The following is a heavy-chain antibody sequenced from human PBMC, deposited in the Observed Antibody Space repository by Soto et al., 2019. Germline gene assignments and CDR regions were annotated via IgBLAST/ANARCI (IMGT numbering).Heavy chain of an antibody. V-gene: IGHV1-3*01. D-gene: IGHD6-6*01. CDR1: GYTFTSYA. J-gene: IGHJ4*02. CDR2: INAGNGNT. CDR3: ARESILDSSSRGGFDY. Sequence: QVQLVQSGAEVKKPGASVKVSCKASGYTFTSYAMHSVRQAPGQRLEWMGWINAGNGNTKYSQKFQGRVTITRDTSASTAYMELSSLRSEETAVYYCARESILDSSSRGGFDYWGQGTLVTVSS.